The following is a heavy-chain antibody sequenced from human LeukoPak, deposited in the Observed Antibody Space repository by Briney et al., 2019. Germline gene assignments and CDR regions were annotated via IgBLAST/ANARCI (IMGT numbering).Heavy chain of an antibody. V-gene: IGHV3-64*01. CDR1: GFTFSSYA. CDR3: ARDPTNYDNLTGYRPTDY. Sequence: GGSQRLSCAASGFTFSSYAMHWVRQAPGKGLEYVSAISSNGGSTYYANSVKGRFTISRDNSKNTLYLQMGSLRAEDMAVYYCARDPTNYDNLTGYRPTDYWGQGTPVTVSS. CDR2: ISSNGGST. J-gene: IGHJ4*02. D-gene: IGHD3-9*01.